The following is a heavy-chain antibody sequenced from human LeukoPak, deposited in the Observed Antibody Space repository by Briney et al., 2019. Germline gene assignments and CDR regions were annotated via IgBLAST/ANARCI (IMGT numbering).Heavy chain of an antibody. D-gene: IGHD1/OR15-1a*01. CDR1: GGSISSYY. Sequence: PSETLSLTCTVSGGSISSYYWSWIRQPAGKGLEWIGRIYTSGSTNYNPSLKSRVTMSVDTSKNQFSLKLSSVTAADTAVYYCARALDRNRAGDYFDYWGQGTLVTVSS. CDR3: ARALDRNRAGDYFDY. J-gene: IGHJ4*02. V-gene: IGHV4-4*07. CDR2: IYTSGST.